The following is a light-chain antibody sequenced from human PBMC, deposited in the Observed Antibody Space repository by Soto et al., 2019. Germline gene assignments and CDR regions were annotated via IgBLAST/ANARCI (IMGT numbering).Light chain of an antibody. CDR3: QQSDKWPPT. CDR2: GAS. J-gene: IGKJ1*01. CDR1: QSVSTI. V-gene: IGKV3-15*01. Sequence: ERVMTLSPATLSVSPGERTTLSCRASQSVSTILAWYQQTPGQAPRLLIYGASTRATGIPVRFSGSGSGTEFPLTISRLQSEDFAVYCCQQSDKWPPTFGQGTKVDIK.